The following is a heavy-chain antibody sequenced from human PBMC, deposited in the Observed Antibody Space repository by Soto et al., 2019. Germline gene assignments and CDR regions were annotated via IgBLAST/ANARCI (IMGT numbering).Heavy chain of an antibody. CDR1: GSALTIYG. J-gene: IGHJ4*02. V-gene: IGHV1-18*04. D-gene: IGHD1-7*01. Sequence: ASLKLYWKAAGSALTIYGFNLVRQDPGQGLEWMGWISAKSGNTNYAQKLQGRVTMTTDTSTSTVYMELKSLTSDDTAIYYCTRAGASDWNYVSTSSWGQGTRVSVSA. CDR2: ISAKSGNT. CDR3: TRAGASDWNYVSTSS.